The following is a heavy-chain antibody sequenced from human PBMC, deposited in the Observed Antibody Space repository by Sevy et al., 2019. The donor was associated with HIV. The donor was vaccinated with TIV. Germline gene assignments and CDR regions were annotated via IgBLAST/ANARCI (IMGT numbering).Heavy chain of an antibody. V-gene: IGHV3-13*01. CDR1: GFTFSNYD. D-gene: IGHD5-18*01. Sequence: GGSLRLSCAASGFTFSNYDMHWVRQVIGKGLEWVSTIGTAGDRYYPGSVKGRFTISREDAKSSLYLRMNSLRAGDTAVYYCARSGGYNSLYSFDSWGQGVLVTVSS. J-gene: IGHJ4*02. CDR3: ARSGGYNSLYSFDS. CDR2: IGTAGDR.